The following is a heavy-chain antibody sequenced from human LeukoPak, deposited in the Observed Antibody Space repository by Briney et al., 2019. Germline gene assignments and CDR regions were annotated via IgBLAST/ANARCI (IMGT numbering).Heavy chain of an antibody. V-gene: IGHV4-38-2*02. CDR1: GYSISSGYY. D-gene: IGHD1-7*01. CDR3: ARLGVTGTIGY. J-gene: IGHJ4*02. Sequence: PSETLSLTCTVSGYSISSGYYWGWIRQPPGKGLEWIGSIYHSGSTYYNPSLKSRVTISVDTSKNQFSLKLSSVTAADTAVYYCARLGVTGTIGYWGQGTLVTVSS. CDR2: IYHSGST.